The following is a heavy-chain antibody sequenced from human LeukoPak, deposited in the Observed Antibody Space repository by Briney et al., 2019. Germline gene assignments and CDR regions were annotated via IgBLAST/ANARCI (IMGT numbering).Heavy chain of an antibody. D-gene: IGHD1-26*01. Sequence: ASVKVSCKASGYTFINHWMHWVRQAPGQGLEWVGLINPTGTTTLYAQKFQGRITLTRDMSATTDYMELSSLTSEDTVVYYCARDNSVGGIAWWFDPWGQGTLVTVSS. CDR3: ARDNSVGGIAWWFDP. CDR1: GYTFINHW. J-gene: IGHJ5*02. V-gene: IGHV1-46*01. CDR2: INPTGTTT.